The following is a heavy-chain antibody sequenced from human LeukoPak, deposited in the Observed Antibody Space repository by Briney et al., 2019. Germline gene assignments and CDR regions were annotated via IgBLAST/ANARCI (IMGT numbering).Heavy chain of an antibody. J-gene: IGHJ3*02. CDR1: GGSISEYH. CDR3: ARGGIAAAGIPLRI. V-gene: IGHV4-59*01. D-gene: IGHD6-13*01. CDR2: IYYSGST. Sequence: PSETLSLTCAVSGGSISEYHWSWIRQPPGKGLEWIGYIYYSGSTNYNPSLKSRVTISVDTSKNQFSLKLSSVTAADTAVYYCARGGIAAAGIPLRIWGQGTMVTVSS.